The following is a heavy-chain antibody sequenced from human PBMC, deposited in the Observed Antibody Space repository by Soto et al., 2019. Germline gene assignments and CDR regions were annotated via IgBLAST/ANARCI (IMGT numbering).Heavy chain of an antibody. D-gene: IGHD4-17*01. CDR3: AREYGYYPYFDY. Sequence: QVQLVESGGGVVQPGRSLRLSCAASGFTFSSYAMHWVRQAPVKGLEWVAVISYDGSNKYYADSVKGRFTISRDNSKNTLYLQMNSLRAEDTAVYYCAREYGYYPYFDYWGQGTLVTVSS. CDR1: GFTFSSYA. CDR2: ISYDGSNK. V-gene: IGHV3-30-3*01. J-gene: IGHJ4*02.